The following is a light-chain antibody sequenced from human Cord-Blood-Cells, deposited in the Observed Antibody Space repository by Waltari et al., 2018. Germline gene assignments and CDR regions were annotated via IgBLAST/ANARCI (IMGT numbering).Light chain of an antibody. CDR2: AAS. V-gene: IGKV1-39*01. J-gene: IGKJ2*01. CDR1: QSISSY. Sequence: DIQMTQSPSSLSASVGARVTITCRASQSISSYLNWYQQKPGKAPKLLIYAASSLQSGVPSRFSGSGSGTDFTLTISSLQPEDFATYYCQQSYSTPYTCGQGTKLESK. CDR3: QQSYSTPYT.